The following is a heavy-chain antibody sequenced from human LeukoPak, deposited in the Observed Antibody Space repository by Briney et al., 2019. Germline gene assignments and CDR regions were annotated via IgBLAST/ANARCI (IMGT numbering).Heavy chain of an antibody. J-gene: IGHJ4*02. Sequence: PGGSLRLSCAASGFTFNTFNMNWVRQAPGKGLEWVSSITSGGDYIYYADSVKGRFTTTRDNAKNSLSLQLNSLRVEDTAVYYCARGHYDVLAASYKWTPDYWGQGTLVTVSS. V-gene: IGHV3-21*01. D-gene: IGHD3-9*01. CDR2: ITSGGDYI. CDR3: ARGHYDVLAASYKWTPDY. CDR1: GFTFNTFN.